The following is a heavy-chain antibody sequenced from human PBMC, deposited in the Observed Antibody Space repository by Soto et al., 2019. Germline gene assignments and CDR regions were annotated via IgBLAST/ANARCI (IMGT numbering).Heavy chain of an antibody. CDR3: ARDRPPGSLYGMDA. Sequence: QIQLVQSGGGVERPGASVTVSCEASGYIFTTYVLSWVRQTPAHGLEWMGWISADSGYTQYAQFLQDRLTMTRDTSTNTGYMELRDLTSDDTGIYYCARDRPPGSLYGMDAWGQGTAVTVSS. CDR1: GYIFTTYV. V-gene: IGHV1-18*01. CDR2: ISADSGYT. J-gene: IGHJ6*02.